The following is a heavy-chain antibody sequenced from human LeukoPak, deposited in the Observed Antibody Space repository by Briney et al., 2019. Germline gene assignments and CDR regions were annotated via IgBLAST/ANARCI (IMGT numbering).Heavy chain of an antibody. CDR1: GGSIGSDY. Sequence: PSETLSLTCTVSGGSIGSDYWTWIRQPPGKGLEYIGYIYYTEGTNYNPSLKSRVTISVDRSKNQFSLKLSSVTAADTAVYFCAKYGNSGWVIDNWGQGTLVTVSS. V-gene: IGHV4-59*08. D-gene: IGHD6-19*01. CDR3: AKYGNSGWVIDN. CDR2: IYYTEGT. J-gene: IGHJ4*02.